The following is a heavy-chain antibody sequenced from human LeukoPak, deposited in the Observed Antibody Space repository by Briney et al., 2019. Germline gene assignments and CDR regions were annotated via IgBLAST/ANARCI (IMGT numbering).Heavy chain of an antibody. CDR3: ARAPTAMVTGEFDY. D-gene: IGHD5-18*01. V-gene: IGHV4-59*06. J-gene: IGHJ4*02. CDR1: VGSISSYY. Sequence: SETLSLTCTVSVGSISSYYWSWIRQHPRKGREWIGYIYYSGSTYYNPSLKSRVTISVDTSKNQFSLKLSSVTAADTAVYYCARAPTAMVTGEFDYWGQGTLVTVSS. CDR2: IYYSGST.